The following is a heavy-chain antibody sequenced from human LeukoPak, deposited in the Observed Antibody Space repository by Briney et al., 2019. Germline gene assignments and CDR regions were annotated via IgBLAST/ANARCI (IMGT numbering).Heavy chain of an antibody. V-gene: IGHV3-21*04. CDR3: ARDNSVGDVAWWFDP. D-gene: IGHD1-26*01. CDR2: ISSSSSYI. J-gene: IGHJ5*02. Sequence: GGSLRLSCAASGFTFSSYSMNWVRQAPGKGLEWVASISSSSSYIYYADSVKGRFTISRDDAKNSLYLQMNSLRAEDTAVYYCARDNSVGDVAWWFDPWGQGTLVTVSS. CDR1: GFTFSSYS.